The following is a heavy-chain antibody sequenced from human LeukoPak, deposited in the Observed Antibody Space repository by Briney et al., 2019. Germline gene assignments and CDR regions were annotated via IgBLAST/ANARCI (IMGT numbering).Heavy chain of an antibody. J-gene: IGHJ4*02. Sequence: GGSLRLSCAASGFTVSSNYMSWVRQAPGKGLEWVSVIYSGGSTYYADSVKGRFTISRDNSKNTLYLQMNSLRAEDTAVYYCARARYYYGSGSPRPGEDYWGQGTLVTVSS. CDR3: ARARYYYGSGSPRPGEDY. CDR2: IYSGGST. CDR1: GFTVSSNY. D-gene: IGHD3-10*01. V-gene: IGHV3-66*01.